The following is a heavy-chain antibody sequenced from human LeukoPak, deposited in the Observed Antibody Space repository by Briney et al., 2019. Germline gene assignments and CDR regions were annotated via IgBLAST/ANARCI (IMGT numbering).Heavy chain of an antibody. CDR3: ARGHISDPSFDF. V-gene: IGHV1-2*02. Sequence: ASVKDSCKASGYTFTDYYMYWVRQAPGRGLEWMGWINPNSGGIDTAQKLRGRVTLTRDTSISTVYMELSRLRSDDRAEYYCARGHISDPSFDFWGQGTLVTVSS. D-gene: IGHD3-22*01. CDR1: GYTFTDYY. CDR2: INPNSGGI. J-gene: IGHJ4*02.